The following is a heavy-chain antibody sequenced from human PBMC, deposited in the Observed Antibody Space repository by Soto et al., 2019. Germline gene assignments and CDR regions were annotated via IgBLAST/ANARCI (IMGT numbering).Heavy chain of an antibody. Sequence: ASVKVSCKASGYTFTSYAMHWVRQAPGQRLEWMGWINAGNGNTKYSQKFQGRVTITRDTSASTAYMELSSLRSEDTAVYYCARASLYCSSTSFYTTIYYYYGMDVWRQGTTVTV. J-gene: IGHJ6*02. D-gene: IGHD2-2*02. CDR2: INAGNGNT. CDR1: GYTFTSYA. V-gene: IGHV1-3*01. CDR3: ARASLYCSSTSFYTTIYYYYGMDV.